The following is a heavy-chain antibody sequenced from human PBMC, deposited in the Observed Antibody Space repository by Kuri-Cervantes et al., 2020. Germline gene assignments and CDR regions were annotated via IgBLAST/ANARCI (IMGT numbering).Heavy chain of an antibody. V-gene: IGHV1-2*02. Sequence: ASVKVSCKASGYTFTSYAMHWVRQAPGQGLEWMGWINPNSGGTNYAQKFQGRVTMTRDTSISTAYMELSRLRSDDTAVYYCARAYYDILTGYYRYYYYYYMDVWGKGTTVTVSS. CDR2: INPNSGGT. CDR1: GYTFTSYA. CDR3: ARAYYDILTGYYRYYYYYYMDV. D-gene: IGHD3-9*01. J-gene: IGHJ6*03.